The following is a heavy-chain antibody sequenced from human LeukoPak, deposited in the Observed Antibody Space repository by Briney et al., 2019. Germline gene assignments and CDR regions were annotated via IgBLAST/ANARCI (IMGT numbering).Heavy chain of an antibody. J-gene: IGHJ3*02. V-gene: IGHV4-61*02. D-gene: IGHD5-24*01. CDR1: GGSISSGSYY. Sequence: SETLSLTCTVSGGSISSGSYYWSWIRQPAGKGLEWIGRIYTSGSTNYNPSLKSRVTISVDTSKNQFSLKLSSVTAADTAVYYCARGGSSWGWLQHAFDIWGQGTMVTVSS. CDR3: ARGGSSWGWLQHAFDI. CDR2: IYTSGST.